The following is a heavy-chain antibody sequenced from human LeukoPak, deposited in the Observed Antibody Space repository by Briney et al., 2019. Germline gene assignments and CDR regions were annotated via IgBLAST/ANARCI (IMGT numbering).Heavy chain of an antibody. D-gene: IGHD6-19*01. CDR2: ISSNGGST. Sequence: GGSLRLSCSASGFTFSSYAMHWVPQAPGKGLEYVSAISSNGGSTYYADSVKGRFTISRDNSKNTLYLQMSSLRAEDTAVYYCVKDGGAGTDAFDIWGQGTMVTVSS. J-gene: IGHJ3*02. V-gene: IGHV3-64D*06. CDR1: GFTFSSYA. CDR3: VKDGGAGTDAFDI.